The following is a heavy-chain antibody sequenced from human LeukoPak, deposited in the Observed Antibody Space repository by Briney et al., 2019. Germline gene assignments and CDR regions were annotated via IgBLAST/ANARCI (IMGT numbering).Heavy chain of an antibody. CDR1: GGSISSSSYY. CDR3: ARGTTATPNDY. D-gene: IGHD4-17*01. CDR2: IHYSGST. Sequence: NASETLSLTCTVSGGSISSSSYYWGWIRQPPGKGLEWIGSIHYSGSTYYNPSLKSRVTISVDTSKNQFSLKLSSVTAADTAVYYCARGTTATPNDYWGQGTLVTVSS. V-gene: IGHV4-39*07. J-gene: IGHJ4*02.